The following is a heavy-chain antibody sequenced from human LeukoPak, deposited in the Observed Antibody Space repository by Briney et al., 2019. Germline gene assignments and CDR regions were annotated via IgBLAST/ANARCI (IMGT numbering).Heavy chain of an antibody. V-gene: IGHV3-21*01. Sequence: GGSLRLSCAASGFTFSSYGMHWVRQAPGKGLEWVSSISSSSSYIYYADSVKGRFTISRDNAKNSLYLQMNSLRAEDTAVYYCAREVGASEFDYWGQGTLVTVSS. CDR1: GFTFSSYG. CDR3: AREVGASEFDY. D-gene: IGHD1-26*01. J-gene: IGHJ4*02. CDR2: ISSSSSYI.